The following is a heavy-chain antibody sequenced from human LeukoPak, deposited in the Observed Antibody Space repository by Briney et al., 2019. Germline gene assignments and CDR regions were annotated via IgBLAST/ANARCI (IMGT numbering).Heavy chain of an antibody. V-gene: IGHV1-2*02. Sequence: PGASVKVSCKASGYTFTGYYMHWVRQAPGQGLEWMGWINPNSGGTNYAQKFQGRVTMTRDTSISTAYMELSRLRSDDTAVYYCARDPLAYCGGDCDVDIWGQGTMVTASS. CDR1: GYTFTGYY. J-gene: IGHJ3*02. CDR3: ARDPLAYCGGDCDVDI. D-gene: IGHD2-21*02. CDR2: INPNSGGT.